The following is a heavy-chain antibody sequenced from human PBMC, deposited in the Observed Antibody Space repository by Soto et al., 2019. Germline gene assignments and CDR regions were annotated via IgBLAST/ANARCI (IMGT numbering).Heavy chain of an antibody. CDR3: ARVAGQQLVEKTFDI. Sequence: SETLSLTCTVSGGSVSSGSYYWSWIRQPPGKGLEWIGYIYYSGSTNYNPSLKSRVTISVDTSKNQFSLKLSSVTAADTAVYYCARVAGQQLVEKTFDIWGQGTMVTVSS. D-gene: IGHD6-13*01. CDR2: IYYSGST. J-gene: IGHJ3*02. CDR1: GGSVSSGSYY. V-gene: IGHV4-61*01.